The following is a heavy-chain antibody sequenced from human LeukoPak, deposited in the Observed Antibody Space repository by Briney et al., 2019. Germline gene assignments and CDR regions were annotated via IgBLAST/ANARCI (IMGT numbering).Heavy chain of an antibody. Sequence: SETLSLTCTVSGGSISSYYWSWIRQPPGKGLEWIAYISDIGSTNYNPSLKSRVTISVDTSKNQFSLKLSSVTAADTAVYYCARGDHDYGDYWGQGTLVTVSS. V-gene: IGHV4-59*01. CDR2: ISDIGST. CDR3: ARGDHDYGDY. CDR1: GGSISSYY. J-gene: IGHJ4*02.